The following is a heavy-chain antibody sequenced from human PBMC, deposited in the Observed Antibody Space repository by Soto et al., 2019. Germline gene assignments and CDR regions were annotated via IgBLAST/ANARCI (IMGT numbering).Heavy chain of an antibody. V-gene: IGHV1-3*01. J-gene: IGHJ3*01. CDR1: GYTFTSYA. D-gene: IGHD3-22*01. CDR3: ARDQLYYNDISGRPLNAFDV. Sequence: RASVKVSCKASGYTFTSYAMHWVRQAPGQRLEWMGWINAGNGNTKYSQKFQGRVTIIRDTAASTAYMELSSLRAEDTAVYYCARDQLYYNDISGRPLNAFDVWGQGTMVTVSS. CDR2: INAGNGNT.